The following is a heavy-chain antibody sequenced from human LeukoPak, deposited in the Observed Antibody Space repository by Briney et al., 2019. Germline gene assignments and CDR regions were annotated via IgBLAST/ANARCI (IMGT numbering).Heavy chain of an antibody. Sequence: PSETLSLTCTVSGGSISSGAYYWSWIRQHPGKGLEWIGYIYYSGDTYYNRSLKSRLTMSVDTSKNQFSLKVPSVTAADTAVYYCARGVGYCSGGKCYFDQWGQGTLVTVSS. CDR1: GGSISSGAYY. CDR3: ARGVGYCSGGKCYFDQ. CDR2: IYYSGDT. D-gene: IGHD2-15*01. V-gene: IGHV4-31*03. J-gene: IGHJ4*02.